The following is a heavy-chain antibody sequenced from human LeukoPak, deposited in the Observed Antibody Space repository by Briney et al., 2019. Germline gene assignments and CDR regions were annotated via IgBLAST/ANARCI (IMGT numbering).Heavy chain of an antibody. CDR3: AKDREDYYDSSGPPI. J-gene: IGHJ3*02. CDR1: GFTLCSYA. V-gene: IGHV3-23*01. Sequence: PGGSLRLSCAASGFTLCSYATSWVRQAPGKGLEWVSAISGSGGSTYYADSVKGRFTISRDNSKNTLYLQMNSLRAEDTAVYYCAKDREDYYDSSGPPIWGQGTMVTVSS. CDR2: ISGSGGST. D-gene: IGHD3-22*01.